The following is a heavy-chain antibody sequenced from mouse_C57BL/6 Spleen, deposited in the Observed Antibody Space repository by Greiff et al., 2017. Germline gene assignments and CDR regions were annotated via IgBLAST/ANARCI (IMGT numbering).Heavy chain of an antibody. CDR1: GFTFPDYY. CDR3: AGSYYRDPMDY. D-gene: IGHD2-12*01. CDR2: IRNKANGYTT. Sequence: EVKLMESGGGLVQPGGSLSLSCAASGFTFPDYYMSWVRQPPGKALEWLGFIRNKANGYTTEDSASVKGRFTISRDNSQSILYLQMNALRAEDSATYYCAGSYYRDPMDYWGQGTSVTVSS. V-gene: IGHV7-3*01. J-gene: IGHJ4*01.